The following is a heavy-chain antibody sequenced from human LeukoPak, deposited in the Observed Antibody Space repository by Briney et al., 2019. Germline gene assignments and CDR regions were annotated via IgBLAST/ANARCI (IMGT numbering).Heavy chain of an antibody. CDR1: GYTFTGYY. Sequence: APVKVSCKASGYTFTGYYMHWVRQAPGQGLEWMGWINPNSGGTNYAQKFQGRVTMTRGTSISTAYMELSRLRSDDTAVYYCARRSSYYYDSSGYYPPWYFDYWGQGALVTVSS. CDR2: INPNSGGT. J-gene: IGHJ4*02. CDR3: ARRSSYYYDSSGYYPPWYFDY. V-gene: IGHV1-2*02. D-gene: IGHD3-22*01.